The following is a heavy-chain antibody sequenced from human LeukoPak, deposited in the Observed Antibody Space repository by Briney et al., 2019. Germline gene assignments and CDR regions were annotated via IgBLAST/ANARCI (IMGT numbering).Heavy chain of an antibody. Sequence: TPSETLSLTGTVSGDSISSGDYYGSWSRQPAGKGLEWIGRISSRGSTNYNPSLKSRVTISVDTSKIQFSLKLSSVTAADTSVYFCARGPYSYDSSGAFDIWGQGTMVTVSS. V-gene: IGHV4-61*02. J-gene: IGHJ3*02. CDR2: ISSRGST. CDR1: GDSISSGDYY. CDR3: ARGPYSYDSSGAFDI. D-gene: IGHD3-22*01.